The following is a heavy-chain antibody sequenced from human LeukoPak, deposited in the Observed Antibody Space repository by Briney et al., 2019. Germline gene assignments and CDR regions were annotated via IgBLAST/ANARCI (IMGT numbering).Heavy chain of an antibody. CDR2: IKQDGNEM. J-gene: IGHJ4*02. Sequence: GGSLRLSCEASGFSVSSNDMSWVRQAPGKGLEWVANIKQDGNEMYYVDSVKGRFTIARDNAKNSLYLQMNSLRAEDTAVYYCSSAYSSGWYQYYFDYWGQGTLVTVSS. CDR3: SSAYSSGWYQYYFDY. D-gene: IGHD6-19*01. CDR1: GFSVSSND. V-gene: IGHV3-7*01.